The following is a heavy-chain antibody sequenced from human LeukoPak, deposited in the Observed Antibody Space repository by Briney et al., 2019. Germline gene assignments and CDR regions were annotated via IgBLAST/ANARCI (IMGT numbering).Heavy chain of an antibody. Sequence: PSETLSLTCAVYGGSFSGYYWSWIRQPPGRGLEWIGEVDHSGNTNYNPSVKTRVTILLDTSKTQFSLKLTSVTAADTAVYYCARDSPGYSSGWYDPFGQGTLVTVTS. CDR2: VDHSGNT. D-gene: IGHD6-19*01. V-gene: IGHV4-34*01. J-gene: IGHJ5*02. CDR3: ARDSPGYSSGWYDP. CDR1: GGSFSGYY.